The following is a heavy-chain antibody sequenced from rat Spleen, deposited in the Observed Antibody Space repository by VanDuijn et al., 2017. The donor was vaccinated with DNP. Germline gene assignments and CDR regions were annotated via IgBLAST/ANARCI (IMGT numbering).Heavy chain of an antibody. CDR2: ISYDGGST. V-gene: IGHV5-7*01. CDR3: ARHEGDYDYYFDY. J-gene: IGHJ2*01. Sequence: EVQLVESGGGLVQPGRSLKLSCAASGFTFSDYYMAWVRQAPTKGLEWVAYISYDGGSTYYGDSVKGRFTISRDNAKSTLYLQMDSLRSEDTATYYCARHEGDYDYYFDYWGQGVMVTVSS. CDR1: GFTFSDYY. D-gene: IGHD1-11*01.